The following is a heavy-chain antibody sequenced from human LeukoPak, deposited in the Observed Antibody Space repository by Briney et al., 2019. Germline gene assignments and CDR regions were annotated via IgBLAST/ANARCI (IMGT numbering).Heavy chain of an antibody. CDR2: ISGSDGRT. J-gene: IGHJ3*01. CDR3: AKDIQLST. Sequence: GGSLRLSCAASGFTFSSNAMSWVRQAPGKGLEWVSAISGSDGRTYYADSVKGRFTISRDNSKNTLSLQMNSLRVEDTAMYFCAKDIQLSTWGLGTMVTVSS. CDR1: GFTFSSNA. D-gene: IGHD5-24*01. V-gene: IGHV3-23*01.